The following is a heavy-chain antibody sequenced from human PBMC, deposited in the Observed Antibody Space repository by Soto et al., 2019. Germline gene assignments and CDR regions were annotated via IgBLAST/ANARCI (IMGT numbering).Heavy chain of an antibody. CDR1: GGSISSGGYY. V-gene: IGHV4-31*03. CDR3: ARGGGYCSGGRCYSPTVWFDP. D-gene: IGHD2-15*01. J-gene: IGHJ5*02. Sequence: QVQLQESGPGLVKPSQTLSLTCPVSGGSISSGGYYCSWIRQHPGKGLEWIGYVYYSGSTYYNPSLKSRVTISVDPSRNHFSMKLISVTAADTAVYYCARGGGYCSGGRCYSPTVWFDPWGQGTLVTVSS. CDR2: VYYSGST.